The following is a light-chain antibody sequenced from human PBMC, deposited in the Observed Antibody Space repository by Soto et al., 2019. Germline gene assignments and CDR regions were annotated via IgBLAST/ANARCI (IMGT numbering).Light chain of an antibody. CDR3: QSYDSSLREGV. CDR2: GNT. J-gene: IGLJ3*02. CDR1: SSNIGSGYD. V-gene: IGLV1-40*01. Sequence: QSVLTQPPSVSGAPGQRVTISCTGSSSNIGSGYDVHWYQQLPGTAPKLLIYGNTNRPSGVPDRFSGSKSGTSASLAITGLQAEDEADYYCQSYDSSLREGVVGGGSKLTVL.